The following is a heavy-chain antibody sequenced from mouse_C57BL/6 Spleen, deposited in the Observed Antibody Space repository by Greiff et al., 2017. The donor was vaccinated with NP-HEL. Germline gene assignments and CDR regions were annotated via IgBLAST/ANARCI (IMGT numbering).Heavy chain of an antibody. J-gene: IGHJ3*01. V-gene: IGHV2-6*01. CDR2: IWGVGST. D-gene: IGHD2-3*01. Sequence: VQRVESGPGLVAPSQSLSITCTVSGFSLTSYGVDWVRQSPGKGLEWLGVIWGVGSTNYNSALKSRLSISKDNSKSQVFLKMNSLQTDDTAMYYCASSIYDGPSWFAYWGQGTLVTVSA. CDR1: GFSLTSYG. CDR3: ASSIYDGPSWFAY.